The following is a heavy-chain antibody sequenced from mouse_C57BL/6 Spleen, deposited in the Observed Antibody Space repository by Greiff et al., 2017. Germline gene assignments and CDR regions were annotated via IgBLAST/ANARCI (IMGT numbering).Heavy chain of an antibody. CDR1: GFSLTSYG. V-gene: IGHV2-2*01. Sequence: VQLQQSGPGLVQPSQSLSITCTVSGFSLTSYGVHWVRQSPGKGLEWLGVIWSGGSTDYNAAFISRLSISKDNSKSQVFFKMNSLQADDTAIYYCARPYTGYCDVWGTGTTVTVSS. J-gene: IGHJ1*03. CDR2: IWSGGST. CDR3: ARPYTGYCDV.